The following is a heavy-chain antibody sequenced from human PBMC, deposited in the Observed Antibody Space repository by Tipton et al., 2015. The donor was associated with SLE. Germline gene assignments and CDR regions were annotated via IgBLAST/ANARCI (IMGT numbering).Heavy chain of an antibody. CDR2: IYYSGST. J-gene: IGHJ3*02. V-gene: IGHV4-59*11. CDR3: ATYITIFGVVTDAFDI. CDR1: GDSISSHY. Sequence: TLSLTCTVSGDSISSHYWSWIRQPPGKGLEWIGYIYYSGSTNYNPSLKSRVTISVDTSKNQFSLKLSSATAADTAVYYCATYITIFGVVTDAFDIWGQGTMVTVSS. D-gene: IGHD3-3*01.